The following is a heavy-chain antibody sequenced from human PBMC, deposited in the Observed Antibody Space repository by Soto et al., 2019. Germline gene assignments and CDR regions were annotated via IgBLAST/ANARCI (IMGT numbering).Heavy chain of an antibody. V-gene: IGHV3-7*01. Sequence: GGSLRLSCAASGFTFSSYWMSWVRQAPGKGLEWVANIKQDGSEKYYVDSVKGRFTISRDNAKNSLYLQMNSLRAEDTAVYYCARALIAARQTYYYYGMDVWGQGTTVTVSS. CDR1: GFTFSSYW. CDR3: ARALIAARQTYYYYGMDV. J-gene: IGHJ6*02. CDR2: IKQDGSEK. D-gene: IGHD6-6*01.